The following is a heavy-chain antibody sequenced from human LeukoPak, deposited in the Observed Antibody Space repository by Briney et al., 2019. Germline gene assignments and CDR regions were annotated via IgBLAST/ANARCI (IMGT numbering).Heavy chain of an antibody. J-gene: IGHJ4*02. CDR1: GFTFSSYA. V-gene: IGHV3-30*14. CDR3: ARVWATPGRSGSLGPFDY. D-gene: IGHD3-10*01. CDR2: ISYDGSNK. Sequence: GGSLRLSCAASGFTFSSYAMHWVRQAPGKGLEWVAVISYDGSNKYYADSVKGRFTISRDNSKNTLYLQMNSLRAEDTAVYYCARVWATPGRSGSLGPFDYWGQGTLVTVSS.